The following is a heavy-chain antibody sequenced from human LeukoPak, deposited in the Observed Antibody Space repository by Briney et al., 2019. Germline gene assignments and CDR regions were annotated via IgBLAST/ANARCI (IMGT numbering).Heavy chain of an antibody. J-gene: IGHJ4*02. CDR2: ISFGGSP. Sequence: PSETLSLSCTVSGGSIINSYWSWIRQPPGKGLEWIGYISFGGSPNYSPSLKSRVTMSVDTSENQFSLKLSSVTAADTAVCYCARHEVVVPFFDYWGQGTLVTVSS. D-gene: IGHD2-15*01. CDR3: ARHEVVVPFFDY. V-gene: IGHV4-59*08. CDR1: GGSIINSY.